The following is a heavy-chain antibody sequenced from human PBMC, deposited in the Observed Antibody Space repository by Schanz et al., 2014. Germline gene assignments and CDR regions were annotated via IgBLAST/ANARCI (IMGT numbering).Heavy chain of an antibody. CDR1: GGTFSTYT. CDR2: IIPILGIA. J-gene: IGHJ4*02. D-gene: IGHD6-13*01. CDR3: ARDGVDAAAGGNY. V-gene: IGHV1-69*04. Sequence: QVQLVQSGAEVKKPGASVKVSCKASGGTFSTYTISWVRQAPGQGLEWMGRIIPILGIANYAQKFQGRVTNTADKSTSTAYMELSSLRSDDTAVYYCARDGVDAAAGGNYWGQGTLVTVSS.